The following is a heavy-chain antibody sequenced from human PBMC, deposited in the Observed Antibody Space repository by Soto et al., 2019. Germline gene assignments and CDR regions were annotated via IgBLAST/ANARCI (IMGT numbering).Heavy chain of an antibody. D-gene: IGHD3-3*01. V-gene: IGHV4-59*01. CDR3: ARVSDFWQQLRHYYGMDV. CDR2: IYYSGST. CDR1: GGSISSYY. Sequence: SETLSLTCTVSGGSISSYYWSWIRQPPGKGLEWIGYIYYSGSTNYNPSLKSRVTISVDTSKNQFSLKLSSVTAADTAVYYCARVSDFWQQLRHYYGMDVWGQGTTVTVSS. J-gene: IGHJ6*02.